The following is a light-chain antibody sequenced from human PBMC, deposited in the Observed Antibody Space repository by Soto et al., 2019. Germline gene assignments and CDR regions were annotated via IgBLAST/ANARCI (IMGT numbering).Light chain of an antibody. V-gene: IGKV3-20*01. J-gene: IGKJ2*01. CDR2: GAS. Sequence: EIVLTQSPGTLSLSPGERATLSCRASQSVRSSYLAWYKQKPGQAPRLLIYGASSRATGIPDRFSGSGSGTDVTLTISRLEPEDFAVYYCQQYGSSPHTFGQGTKLEIK. CDR1: QSVRSSY. CDR3: QQYGSSPHT.